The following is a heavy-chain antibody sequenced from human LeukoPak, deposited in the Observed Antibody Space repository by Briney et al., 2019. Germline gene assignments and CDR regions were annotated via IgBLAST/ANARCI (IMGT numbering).Heavy chain of an antibody. V-gene: IGHV3-11*04. Sequence: PGGSLRLSCAASGFTFSDYYMSWIRHAPGKGLEWLSYITSSGTNIYYADSVQGRFTISRDNAKNSLYLQMDSLRAEDTAVYYCARDSQNFGNQLYERMFDYWGQGTLVTVSS. CDR1: GFTFSDYY. CDR3: ARDSQNFGNQLYERMFDY. CDR2: ITSSGTNI. D-gene: IGHD1-1*01. J-gene: IGHJ4*02.